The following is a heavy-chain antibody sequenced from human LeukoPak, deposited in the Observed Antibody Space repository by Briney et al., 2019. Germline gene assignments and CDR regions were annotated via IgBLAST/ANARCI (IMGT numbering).Heavy chain of an antibody. CDR3: ASVPAAIPVGNYYMDV. CDR1: GDSISSYY. Sequence: SEALSLTCTVSGDSISSYYWSWIRQPPGKGLEWIGYIYYSGSTNYNPSLKSRVTISVDTSKNQFSLKLSSVTAADTAVYYCASVPAAIPVGNYYMDVWGKGTTVTVSS. D-gene: IGHD2-2*02. V-gene: IGHV4-59*01. CDR2: IYYSGST. J-gene: IGHJ6*03.